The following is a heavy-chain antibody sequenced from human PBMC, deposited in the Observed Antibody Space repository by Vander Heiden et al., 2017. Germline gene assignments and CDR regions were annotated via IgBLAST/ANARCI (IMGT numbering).Heavy chain of an antibody. V-gene: IGHV1-46*01. CDR3: ARASTPHYGDYGWWFDP. Sequence: QVQLVQSGAEVKKPGASVKVSCKASGSTFTSYYMHWVRQAPGQGLEWMGIINPSGGSTSYAQKFQGRVTMTRDTSTSTVYMELSSLRSEDTAVYYCARASTPHYGDYGWWFDPWGQGTLVTVSS. D-gene: IGHD4-17*01. CDR1: GSTFTSYY. J-gene: IGHJ5*02. CDR2: INPSGGST.